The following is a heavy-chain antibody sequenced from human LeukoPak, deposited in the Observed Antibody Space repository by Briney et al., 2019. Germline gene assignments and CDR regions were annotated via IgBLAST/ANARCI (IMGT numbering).Heavy chain of an antibody. CDR3: ARGIPVDTATQRAYFDY. CDR2: IWYDGSNK. Sequence: PGTSLRLSCAASGFTFRDYGMHWVRQAPGKGLEWVAVIWYDGSNKYYADSVKGRFTISRDNSRNTVYLQMNSLRAEDTAVYYCARGIPVDTATQRAYFDYWGQGTLVSVSS. CDR1: GFTFRDYG. V-gene: IGHV3-33*01. J-gene: IGHJ4*02. D-gene: IGHD5-18*01.